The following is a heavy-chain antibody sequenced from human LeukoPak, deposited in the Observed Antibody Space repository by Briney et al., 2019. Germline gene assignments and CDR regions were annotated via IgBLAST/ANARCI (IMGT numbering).Heavy chain of an antibody. CDR3: ARNVAETGDFEN. CDR1: GYTFTTYD. V-gene: IGHV1-8*01. J-gene: IGHJ4*02. Sequence: ASVKVSCKASGYTFTTYDINWVRQAPGQGLEWLGWMNPHSGNTGYAQIFQGRVTMTRDTSISTAYMELSSLRSEDTAVYYCARNVAETGDFENWGQGTLVTVSS. CDR2: MNPHSGNT. D-gene: IGHD2-21*01.